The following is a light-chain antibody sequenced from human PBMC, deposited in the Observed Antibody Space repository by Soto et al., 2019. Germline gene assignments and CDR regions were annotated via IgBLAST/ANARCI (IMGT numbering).Light chain of an antibody. CDR3: QQYNNWPPTWT. V-gene: IGKV3-15*01. CDR2: GAS. J-gene: IGKJ1*01. CDR1: YSVSNN. Sequence: EIVMTHSPSTLSVSPGESATLPSIASYSVSNNLAWYQQKPGQTPRLLIYGASTRATGFPARFSGSGSGTEFTLTISSLQSEDFAVYYCQQYNNWPPTWTFGQGTKVDIK.